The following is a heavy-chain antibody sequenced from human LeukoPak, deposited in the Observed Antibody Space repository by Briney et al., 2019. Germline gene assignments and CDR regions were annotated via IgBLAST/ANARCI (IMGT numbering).Heavy chain of an antibody. V-gene: IGHV4-30-4*08. J-gene: IGHJ4*02. Sequence: TSETLSLTCTVSGGSISSGDYYWSWVRQPPGKGLEWIGYIYYSGSTYYNPSLKSRVTISVDTSKNQFSLKLSSVTAAGTAVCYCTRGGSSLSAVAGLTDYWGRRTLVTVSS. CDR3: TRGGSSLSAVAGLTDY. CDR2: IYYSGST. CDR1: GGSISSGDYY. D-gene: IGHD6-19*01.